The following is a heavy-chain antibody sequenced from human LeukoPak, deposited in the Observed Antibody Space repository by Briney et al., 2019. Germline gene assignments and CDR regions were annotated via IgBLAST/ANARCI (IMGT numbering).Heavy chain of an antibody. D-gene: IGHD5-12*01. J-gene: IGHJ6*03. V-gene: IGHV3-23*01. CDR2: ISGSGGST. CDR3: AKSPPNIVATGYYDYYYYMDV. CDR1: GFTFSSYA. Sequence: GGSLRLSCAASGFTFSSYAMSWVRQAPGKGLEWVSAISGSGGSTYYADSVKGRFTISRDNSKNTLYLQMNSLRAEDTAVYYCAKSPPNIVATGYYDYYYYMDVWGKGTTVTVSS.